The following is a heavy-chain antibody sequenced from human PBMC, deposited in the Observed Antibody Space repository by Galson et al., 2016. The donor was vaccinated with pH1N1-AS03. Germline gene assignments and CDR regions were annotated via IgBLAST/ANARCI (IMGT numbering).Heavy chain of an antibody. V-gene: IGHV4-59*01. Sequence: SETLSLTRTASGDSIINYYWSWIRQSPGKALEWIGYVYYRGSTNYNPSLKSRVTISVDTSKNQFSLNLGSVTAADTAVYYCARTVVAGWGYYFDYWGQGTLVTVPS. CDR2: VYYRGST. CDR1: GDSIINYY. D-gene: IGHD6-19*01. J-gene: IGHJ4*02. CDR3: ARTVVAGWGYYFDY.